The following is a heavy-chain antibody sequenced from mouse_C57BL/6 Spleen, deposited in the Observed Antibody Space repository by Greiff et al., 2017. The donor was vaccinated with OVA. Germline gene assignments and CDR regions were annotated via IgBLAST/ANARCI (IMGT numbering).Heavy chain of an antibody. J-gene: IGHJ1*03. D-gene: IGHD6-1*01. V-gene: IGHV3-6*01. Sequence: EVKLMESGPGLVKPSQSLSLTCSVPGYSITSGYYWNWIRQFPGNKLEWMGYISYDGSNNYNPSLKNRIAITRDTSKNQFFLKLNSVTTEDTATYYCARDPNKGSLAYFDVWGTGTTVTVSS. CDR1: GYSITSGYY. CDR3: ARDPNKGSLAYFDV. CDR2: ISYDGSN.